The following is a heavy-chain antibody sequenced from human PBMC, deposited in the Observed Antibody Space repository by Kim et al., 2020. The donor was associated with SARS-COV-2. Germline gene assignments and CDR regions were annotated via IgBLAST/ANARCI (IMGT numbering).Heavy chain of an antibody. CDR2: ISYSGNS. J-gene: IGHJ4*02. CDR1: GGSIRSGGKF. V-gene: IGHV4-31*03. CDR3: ARGQPLDY. Sequence: SETLSLTCSVSGGSIRSGGKFWTWIRQHPAKGLEWIGYISYSGNSHYRPSLRSRVSISLQTSENQFSLELTSVTAADAAVYYCARGQPLDYWGQGILVTVSS. D-gene: IGHD2-2*01.